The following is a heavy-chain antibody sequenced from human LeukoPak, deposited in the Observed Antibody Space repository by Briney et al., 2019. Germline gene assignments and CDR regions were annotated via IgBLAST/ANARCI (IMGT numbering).Heavy chain of an antibody. CDR2: FSGSGGDT. Sequence: GGSLRLSCAATGFTYSRYAMSWVRQAPGKGLEWVSAFSGSGGDTYYADSVKGGFTISMDNSKNTLYLQMNSLRAEDTAVYYCAKSGYNRFDYWGQGTLVTVSS. V-gene: IGHV3-23*01. CDR1: GFTYSRYA. D-gene: IGHD5-24*01. CDR3: AKSGYNRFDY. J-gene: IGHJ4*02.